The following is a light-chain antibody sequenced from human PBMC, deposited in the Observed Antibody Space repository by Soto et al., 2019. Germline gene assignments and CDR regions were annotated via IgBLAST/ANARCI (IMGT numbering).Light chain of an antibody. CDR3: SSYTRSSTLVV. CDR2: EVS. V-gene: IGLV2-14*01. CDR1: SRTIGYYNY. Sequence: QSVLTQPASVSGSPGQWITISCPGTSRTIGYYNYVSWYQQDPGKAPKLIIYEVSNRPSGVSNRFSGSKSGNTASLTISGLQAEDEADYYCSSYTRSSTLVVFGGGTKLTVL. J-gene: IGLJ3*02.